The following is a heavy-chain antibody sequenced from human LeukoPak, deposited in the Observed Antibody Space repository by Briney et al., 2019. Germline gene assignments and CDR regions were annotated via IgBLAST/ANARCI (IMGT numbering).Heavy chain of an antibody. Sequence: GGSLRLSCAASGFNFSDYYINWIRQAPGKGLEWISYISSDGSTIYSADSLKGRFTISRDNAKHSLYLQMNSLRAEDTAVYYCARDSRGAFDIWGQGTMSPSLQ. CDR3: ARDSRGAFDI. V-gene: IGHV3-11*01. CDR1: GFNFSDYY. J-gene: IGHJ3*02. CDR2: ISSDGSTI. D-gene: IGHD3-10*01.